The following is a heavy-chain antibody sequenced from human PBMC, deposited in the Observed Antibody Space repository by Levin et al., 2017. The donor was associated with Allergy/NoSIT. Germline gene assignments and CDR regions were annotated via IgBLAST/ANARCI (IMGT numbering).Heavy chain of an antibody. CDR2: IYYSGST. J-gene: IGHJ3*02. Sequence: SQTLSLTCTVSGGSISSYYWSWIRQPPGKGLEWIGYIYYSGSTNYNPSLKSRVTISVDTSKNQFSLKLSSVTAADTAVYYCARRRYSSSWYDAFDIWGQGTMVTVSS. D-gene: IGHD6-13*01. CDR3: ARRRYSSSWYDAFDI. V-gene: IGHV4-59*01. CDR1: GGSISSYY.